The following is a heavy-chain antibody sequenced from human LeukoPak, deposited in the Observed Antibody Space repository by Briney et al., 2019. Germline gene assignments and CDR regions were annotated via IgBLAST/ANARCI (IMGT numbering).Heavy chain of an antibody. CDR2: IRYDGINK. CDR3: AKDASYRFDY. CDR1: GFTFSSYG. J-gene: IGHJ4*02. D-gene: IGHD1-14*01. Sequence: GGSLRLSCAASGFTFSSYGMHWVRQAPGKGLEWVAFIRYDGINKYCADSVKGRFTISRDNSKNTLYLQMNSLRAEDTAMYYCAKDASYRFDYWGQGTLVTVSS. V-gene: IGHV3-30*02.